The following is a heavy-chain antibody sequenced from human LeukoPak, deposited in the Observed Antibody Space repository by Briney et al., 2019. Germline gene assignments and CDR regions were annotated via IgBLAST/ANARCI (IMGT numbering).Heavy chain of an antibody. V-gene: IGHV4-34*01. D-gene: IGHD3-10*01. CDR2: INHSGST. Sequence: SETLSLTCAVYGGSFSGYYWSWIRQPPGKGLEWIGEINHSGSTNYNPSLKSRVTISVDTSKNQFSLKLSSVTAADTAVYYCARHRTYYYGSGSYFVSDLAFDIWGQGTMVTVSS. CDR1: GGSFSGYY. J-gene: IGHJ3*02. CDR3: ARHRTYYYGSGSYFVSDLAFDI.